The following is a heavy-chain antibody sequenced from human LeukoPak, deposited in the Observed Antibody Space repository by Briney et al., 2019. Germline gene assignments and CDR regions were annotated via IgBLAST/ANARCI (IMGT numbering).Heavy chain of an antibody. Sequence: ASVKVSCKASGYTFTGYYMHWVRQVPGQGLEWMGWINPNSGGTNYAQKFQGRVTMTRDTSISTAYMELSRLRSDDTAVYYCASCTSTYYDFWSGYYNYYYYGMDVWGQGTTVTVSS. D-gene: IGHD3-3*01. J-gene: IGHJ6*02. CDR2: INPNSGGT. CDR3: ASCTSTYYDFWSGYYNYYYYGMDV. V-gene: IGHV1-2*02. CDR1: GYTFTGYY.